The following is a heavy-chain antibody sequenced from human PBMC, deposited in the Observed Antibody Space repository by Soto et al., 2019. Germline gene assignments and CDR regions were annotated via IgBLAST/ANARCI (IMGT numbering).Heavy chain of an antibody. V-gene: IGHV1-2*02. J-gene: IGHJ6*02. D-gene: IGHD3-10*01. CDR2: INPNSGGT. CDR1: GYTFTGYY. CDR3: AREGGDAYTRYYYYGMDV. Sequence: ASVKVSCKASGYTFTGYYMHWVRQAPGQGLEWMGWINPNSGGTNYAQKLQGRVTMTRDTSISTAYMELSRLRSDDTAVYYCAREGGDAYTRYYYYGMDVWGQGTTVTVSS.